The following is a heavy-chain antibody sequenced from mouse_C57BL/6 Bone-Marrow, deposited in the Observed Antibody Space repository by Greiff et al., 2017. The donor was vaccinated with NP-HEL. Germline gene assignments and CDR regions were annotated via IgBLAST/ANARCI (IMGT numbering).Heavy chain of an antibody. V-gene: IGHV14-4*01. CDR1: GFNIKDDY. CDR3: TTDYGSSSWFAY. D-gene: IGHD1-1*01. J-gene: IGHJ3*01. Sequence: VQLQQSGAELVRPGASVKLSCTASGFNIKDDYMHWVKQRPEQGLEWIGWIDPENGDTEYASKFQGKATITADISSNTAYLQLSSLTSEDTAVYYCTTDYGSSSWFAYWGQGTLVTVSA. CDR2: IDPENGDT.